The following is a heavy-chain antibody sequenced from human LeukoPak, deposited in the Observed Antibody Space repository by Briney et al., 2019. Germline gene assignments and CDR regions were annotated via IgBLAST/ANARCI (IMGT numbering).Heavy chain of an antibody. CDR3: ARELTYYYDSSGYYYVGYYYYGMDV. J-gene: IGHJ6*02. D-gene: IGHD3-22*01. CDR1: GFNFSSYE. Sequence: GGSLRLSCAASGFNFSSYEMNWVRKAPGKGLEWVSYISSSGSTIYYADSVKGRFTISRDNAKNSLYLQMNSLRAEDTAVYYCARELTYYYDSSGYYYVGYYYYGMDVWGQGTTVTVSS. V-gene: IGHV3-48*03. CDR2: ISSSGSTI.